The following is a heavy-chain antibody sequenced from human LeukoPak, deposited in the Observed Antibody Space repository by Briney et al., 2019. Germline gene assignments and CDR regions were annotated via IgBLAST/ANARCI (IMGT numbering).Heavy chain of an antibody. CDR3: ARHGLPNSSGYYQYYFDY. V-gene: IGHV4-39*01. D-gene: IGHD3-22*01. J-gene: IGHJ4*02. Sequence: SETLSLTCIVSGGSISSSSYYWGWIRQPPGKGLEWIGSIYYSGSTYYNPSLKSRVTISVDTSKNQFSLKLSSVTAADTAVYYCARHGLPNSSGYYQYYFDYWGQGTLVTVSS. CDR1: GGSISSSSYY. CDR2: IYYSGST.